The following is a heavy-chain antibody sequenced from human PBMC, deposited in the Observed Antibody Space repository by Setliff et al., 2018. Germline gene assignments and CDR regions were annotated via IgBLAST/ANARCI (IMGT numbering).Heavy chain of an antibody. CDR2: IDSSSTWI. CDR1: GFTFSSYT. Sequence: GGSLRLSCAASGFTFSSYTMNWVRQAPGQGLEWVSSIDSSSTWIYYADSVKGRFTISRDNAKNSLYLQMNSLRAEDTATYYCARVGGMPLLWFGESYYYYYMDVWGKGTTVTVSS. J-gene: IGHJ6*03. CDR3: ARVGGMPLLWFGESYYYYYMDV. D-gene: IGHD3-10*01. V-gene: IGHV3-21*01.